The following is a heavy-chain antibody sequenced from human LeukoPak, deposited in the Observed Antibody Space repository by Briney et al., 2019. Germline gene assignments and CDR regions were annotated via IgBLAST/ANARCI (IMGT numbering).Heavy chain of an antibody. CDR2: IYYSGST. CDR3: AGTYYYDSSGYYVQDWFDP. CDR1: GGSISSYY. V-gene: IGHV4-59*08. J-gene: IGHJ5*02. D-gene: IGHD3-22*01. Sequence: SETLSLTCTVSGGSISSYYWSWIRQPPGKGLEWIGYIYYSGSTNYNPSLKSRVTISVDTSKNQFSLKLSSVTAADTAVYYCAGTYYYDSSGYYVQDWFDPWGQGTLVTVSS.